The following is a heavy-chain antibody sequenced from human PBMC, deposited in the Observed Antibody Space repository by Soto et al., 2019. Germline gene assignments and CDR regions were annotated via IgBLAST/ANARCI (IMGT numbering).Heavy chain of an antibody. J-gene: IGHJ4*02. Sequence: QLQLQESGPGLVTPSETLSLTCSVSGGCISGYHWSCIRQPPGKGLEWIGQDYDSGSPNYNPSLQSRVTISVDTSKRQFSLKLSSVTSADTAVYYCAMYRVGPGGQGYWGQGTLVTVSS. CDR1: GGCISGYH. D-gene: IGHD1-26*01. V-gene: IGHV4-59*01. CDR3: AMYRVGPGGQGY. CDR2: DYDSGSP.